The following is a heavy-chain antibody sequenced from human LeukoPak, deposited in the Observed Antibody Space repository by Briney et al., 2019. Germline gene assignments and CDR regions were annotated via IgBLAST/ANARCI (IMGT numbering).Heavy chain of an antibody. Sequence: PGGSLRLSCAASGFTFSSYGMHWVRQAPGKGLERVAVISYDGSNKYYADSVKGRFTISRDNSKNTLYLQMNSLRAEDTAVYYCARPALQFYYYYGMDVWGQGTTVTVSS. CDR1: GFTFSSYG. J-gene: IGHJ6*02. V-gene: IGHV3-30*03. CDR3: ARPALQFYYYYGMDV. CDR2: ISYDGSNK. D-gene: IGHD2-2*01.